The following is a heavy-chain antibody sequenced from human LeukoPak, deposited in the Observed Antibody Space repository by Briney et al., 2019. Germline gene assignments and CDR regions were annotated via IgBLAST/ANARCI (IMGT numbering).Heavy chain of an antibody. V-gene: IGHV3-73*01. Sequence: GGSLKLSYAASGFTFSGSAMHWVRQASGKGLEWVGRIRSKANSYATAYAASVKGRFTISRDDSKNTAYLQMNSLKTEDTAVYYCSCWGTPSYYGMDVWGQGTTVTVSS. J-gene: IGHJ6*02. CDR2: IRSKANSYAT. CDR3: SCWGTPSYYGMDV. D-gene: IGHD3-16*01. CDR1: GFTFSGSA.